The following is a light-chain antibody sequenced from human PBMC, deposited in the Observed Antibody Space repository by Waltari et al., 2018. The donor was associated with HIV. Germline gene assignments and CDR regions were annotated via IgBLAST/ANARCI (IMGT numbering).Light chain of an antibody. J-gene: IGLJ1*01. CDR1: RIDVVAYNY. V-gene: IGLV2-11*01. CDR3: CSYAGSSYV. Sequence: QSALTQPPSVSGSPGQSVPISSTGTRIDVVAYNYVSWYQQHPGKAPKLMIYDVTKRPSVVPDRFSGSKSGNTASLTISGLQAEDEADYYCCSYAGSSYVFGTGTNVTVL. CDR2: DVT.